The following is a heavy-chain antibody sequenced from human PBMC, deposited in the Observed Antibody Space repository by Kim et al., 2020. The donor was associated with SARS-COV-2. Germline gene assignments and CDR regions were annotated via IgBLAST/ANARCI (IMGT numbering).Heavy chain of an antibody. CDR1: GFTFSSYE. CDR3: ARDPLYSGSYQYYFDY. D-gene: IGHD1-26*01. CDR2: ISSSGSTI. V-gene: IGHV3-48*03. J-gene: IGHJ4*02. Sequence: GGSLRLSCAASGFTFSSYEMNWVRQAPGKGLEWVSYISSSGSTIYYADSVKGRFTISRDNAKNSLYLQMNSLRAEDTAVYYCARDPLYSGSYQYYFDYWGQGTLVTVSS.